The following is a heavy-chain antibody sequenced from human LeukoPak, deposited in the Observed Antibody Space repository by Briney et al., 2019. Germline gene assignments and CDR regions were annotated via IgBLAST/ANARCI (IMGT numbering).Heavy chain of an antibody. CDR1: GDSISSSSSY. V-gene: IGHV4-39*07. J-gene: IGHJ4*02. CDR2: MWFGATT. D-gene: IGHD1-26*01. CDR3: ARGRRGSYFQAY. Sequence: SETLSLTCTVSGDSISSSSSYWGWLRQPPGKGREWMGSMWFGATTSYDPSLKSQLTISVHPSKTQFSLKLSSVTAADTAIYYCARGRRGSYFQAYWGQGTLVTVSS.